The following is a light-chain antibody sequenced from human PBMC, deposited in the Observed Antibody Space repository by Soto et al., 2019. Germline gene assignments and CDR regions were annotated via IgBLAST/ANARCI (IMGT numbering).Light chain of an antibody. V-gene: IGLV3-27*01. CDR2: KDT. Sequence: SYELTQPSSVSVSPGQTVRITCSGLVLAKKYARWFQQKPGQAPVLVIFKDTERPSGIPERFSGSNSGTTVTLTISGAQVEDEADYYCYSAADNDYVFGTGTKVTVL. CDR1: VLAKKY. CDR3: YSAADNDYV. J-gene: IGLJ1*01.